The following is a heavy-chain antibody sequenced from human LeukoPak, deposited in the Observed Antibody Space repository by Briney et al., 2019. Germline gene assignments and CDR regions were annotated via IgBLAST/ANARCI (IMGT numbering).Heavy chain of an antibody. Sequence: GGSLRLSCAASGFVFSSYSFNWVRQAPGKGLEWVASVNTVSSYIYYADSVRGRFTISRDSAKNSVLLQMNSLRAEDMAMYYCVRLRRNSDSSGFYYYDNWGQGTLVTVSS. CDR2: VNTVSSYI. J-gene: IGHJ4*02. D-gene: IGHD3-22*01. CDR1: GFVFSSYS. CDR3: VRLRRNSDSSGFYYYDN. V-gene: IGHV3-21*01.